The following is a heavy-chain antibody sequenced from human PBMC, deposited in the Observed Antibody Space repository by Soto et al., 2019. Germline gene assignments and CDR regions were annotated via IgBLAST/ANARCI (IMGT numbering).Heavy chain of an antibody. CDR2: IYHSGST. V-gene: IGHV4-4*02. CDR1: GGSISSSNW. D-gene: IGHD3-22*01. Sequence: SETLSLTCAVSGGSISSSNWWSWVRQPPGKGLEWIGEIYHSGSTNYNPSLKSRVTISVDKSKNQFSLKLSSVTAADTAVYYCARGGTYYYDSSGYSFDYWGQGTLVTVSS. CDR3: ARGGTYYYDSSGYSFDY. J-gene: IGHJ4*02.